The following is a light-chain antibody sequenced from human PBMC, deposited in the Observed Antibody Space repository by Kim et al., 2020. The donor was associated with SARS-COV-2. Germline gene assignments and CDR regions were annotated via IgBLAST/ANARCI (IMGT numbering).Light chain of an antibody. Sequence: LSTGERATLSCRASQSISSSYLAWYQQKPGQAPRLLIFGASNRATGIPDRFYGGGSGTDFTLTINRLEPEDFAVYYCQQYDTSRTFGQGTKVDIK. V-gene: IGKV3-20*01. CDR1: QSISSSY. J-gene: IGKJ1*01. CDR3: QQYDTSRT. CDR2: GAS.